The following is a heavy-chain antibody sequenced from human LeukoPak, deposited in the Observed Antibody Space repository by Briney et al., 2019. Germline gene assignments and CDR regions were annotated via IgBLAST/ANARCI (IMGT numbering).Heavy chain of an antibody. J-gene: IGHJ4*02. CDR1: GFTFSSYG. CDR3: AKDQATTTGNFDY. D-gene: IGHD4-17*01. CDR2: IRYDGSNK. V-gene: IGHV3-30*02. Sequence: PGGSLRLSCAASGFTFSSYGMHWVRQAPGKGLEWVAFIRYDGSNKYYADSVKGRFTISRDNSKNTLYLQMNSLRAEDTAVYYCAKDQATTTGNFDYWGQGTLVTVSS.